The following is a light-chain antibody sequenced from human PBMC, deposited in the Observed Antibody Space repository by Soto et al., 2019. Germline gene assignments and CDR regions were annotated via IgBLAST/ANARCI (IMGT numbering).Light chain of an antibody. CDR3: QQRGT. V-gene: IGKV1-39*01. Sequence: DIQMTQSPSSLSASVGDRVTITCRASQTISSYLNWYQQKPGKAPKLLIFAASTLQSGVPSRFSGRGSGTDFTLTISSLQPEDFATYYCQQRGTFGPGTKVDIK. J-gene: IGKJ3*01. CDR2: AAS. CDR1: QTISSY.